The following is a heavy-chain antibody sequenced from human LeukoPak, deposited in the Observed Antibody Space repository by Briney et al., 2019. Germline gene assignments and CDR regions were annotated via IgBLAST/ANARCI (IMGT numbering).Heavy chain of an antibody. V-gene: IGHV1-69*13. CDR1: GGTFSSYA. CDR3: AREVGIADNAFDI. Sequence: ASVKVSCKASGGTFSSYAISWVRQAPGQGLEWMGGIIPIFGTANYAQKFQGRVTITVDESTSTAYMELSSLRSEDTAVYYCAREVGIADNAFDIWGQGTMVTVSS. J-gene: IGHJ3*02. D-gene: IGHD6-13*01. CDR2: IIPIFGTA.